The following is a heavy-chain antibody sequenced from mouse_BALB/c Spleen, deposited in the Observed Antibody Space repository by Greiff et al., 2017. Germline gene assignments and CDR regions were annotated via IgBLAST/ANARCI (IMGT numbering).Heavy chain of an antibody. Sequence: VQLQQSAAELARPGASVKMSCKASGYTFTSYTMHWVKQRPGQGLEWIGYINPSSGYTEYNQKFKDKTTLTADKSSSTAYMQLSSLTSEDSAVYYCTRYRYDSVFDYWGQGTTLTVSS. CDR1: GYTFTSYT. D-gene: IGHD2-14*01. J-gene: IGHJ2*01. V-gene: IGHV1-4*02. CDR2: INPSSGYT. CDR3: TRYRYDSVFDY.